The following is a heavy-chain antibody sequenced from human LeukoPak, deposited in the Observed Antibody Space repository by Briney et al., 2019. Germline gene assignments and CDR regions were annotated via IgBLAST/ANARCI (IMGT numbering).Heavy chain of an antibody. J-gene: IGHJ4*02. CDR2: IYYSGST. D-gene: IGHD3-9*01. CDR3: ARALRYFDWLLSGGHFDY. Sequence: PSETLSLTCTVSGGSISSSSYYWGWIRQPPGKGLEWIVSIYYSGSTYYNPSLKSRVTISVDTSKNQFSLKLSSVTAADTAVYYCARALRYFDWLLSGGHFDYWGQGTLVTVSS. V-gene: IGHV4-39*01. CDR1: GGSISSSSYY.